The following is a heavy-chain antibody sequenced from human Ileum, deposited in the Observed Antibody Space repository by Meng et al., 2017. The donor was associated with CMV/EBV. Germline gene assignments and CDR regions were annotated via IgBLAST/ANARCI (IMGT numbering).Heavy chain of an antibody. D-gene: IGHD2-15*01. V-gene: IGHV3-7*01. Sequence: GGSLRLSCAASGFTFSSSWVSWVRQAPGKGLEWVATIKQDGSEKHYVDSVKGRFTISRDNAKNTLYLQMNSLRVEDTALYHCASPEINCGRGGCDGMAFENWGQGALVTVSS. J-gene: IGHJ3*02. CDR3: ASPEINCGRGGCDGMAFEN. CDR2: IKQDGSEK. CDR1: GFTFSSSW.